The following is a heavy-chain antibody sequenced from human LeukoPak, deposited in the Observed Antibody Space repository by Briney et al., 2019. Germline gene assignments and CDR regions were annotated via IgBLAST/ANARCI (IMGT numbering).Heavy chain of an antibody. J-gene: IGHJ4*02. CDR2: ISYDGSNK. D-gene: IGHD2-2*01. CDR3: AKVYCSSSGCYRIDY. Sequence: QAGGSLRLSCAASGFTFSSYAMHWVRQAPGKGLEWVAVISYDGSNKYYADSVKGRFTISRDNSKNTLYLQVNSLRAEDTALYFCAKVYCSSSGCYRIDYWGQGTLVTVSS. CDR1: GFTFSSYA. V-gene: IGHV3-30*04.